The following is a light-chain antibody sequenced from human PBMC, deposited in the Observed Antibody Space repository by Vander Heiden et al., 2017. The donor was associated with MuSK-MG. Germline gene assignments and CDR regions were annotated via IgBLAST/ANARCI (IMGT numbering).Light chain of an antibody. CDR1: QAISSS. V-gene: IGKV1-9*01. Sequence: DIQLTQSPSFLSASVGDRVTITCRASQAISSSLAWYQQKPGKAPRLLIYLASILQSGVPSRFSGSGSGTEFTLTISSLQPEDFATYYCQQLNSYPITFGQGTRLESK. CDR3: QQLNSYPIT. J-gene: IGKJ5*01. CDR2: LAS.